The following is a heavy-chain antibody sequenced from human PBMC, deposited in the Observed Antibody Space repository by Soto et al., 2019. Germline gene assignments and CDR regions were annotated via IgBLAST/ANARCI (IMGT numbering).Heavy chain of an antibody. V-gene: IGHV3-48*03. CDR2: IGTSGKTI. CDR1: GFTFSSYE. CDR3: ARDPAIYSGKFDYGLDV. J-gene: IGHJ6*02. Sequence: EVQLVESGGGLVQAGGSLRLFCAVSGFTFSSYEMNWVRQAPGKGLEWVSYIGTSGKTIYYADSVRGRFTISRDNAKNSLYLQMNSRRDEDTAVYFCARDPAIYSGKFDYGLDVWGRGTTVTVSS. D-gene: IGHD4-4*01.